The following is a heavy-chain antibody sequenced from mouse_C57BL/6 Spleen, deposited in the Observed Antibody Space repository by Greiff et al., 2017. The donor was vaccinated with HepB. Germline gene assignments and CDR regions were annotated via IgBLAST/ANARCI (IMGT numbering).Heavy chain of an antibody. J-gene: IGHJ3*01. CDR1: GYTFTSYW. CDR2: IYPGSGST. D-gene: IGHD2-5*01. V-gene: IGHV1-55*01. Sequence: VQLKQPGAELVKPGASVKMSCKASGYTFTSYWITWVKQRPGQGLEWIGDIYPGSGSTNYNEKFKSKATLTVDTSSSTAYMQLSSLTSEDSAVYYCARHSNPTSWFAYWGQGTLVTVSA. CDR3: ARHSNPTSWFAY.